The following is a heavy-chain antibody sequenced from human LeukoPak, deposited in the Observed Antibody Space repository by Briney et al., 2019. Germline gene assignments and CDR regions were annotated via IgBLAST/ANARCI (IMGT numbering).Heavy chain of an antibody. D-gene: IGHD2-15*01. CDR1: GFTFSSFA. Sequence: GGSLRLSCSASGFTFSSFAMHWVRQAPGKGLEYVSGISNNGGSTYYADSVKGRFTVSRDNSKNTLYLQMSSLRPEDTAVYYCVTQISGNLYWGQGTLVTVSS. J-gene: IGHJ4*02. CDR2: ISNNGGST. V-gene: IGHV3-64D*09. CDR3: VTQISGNLY.